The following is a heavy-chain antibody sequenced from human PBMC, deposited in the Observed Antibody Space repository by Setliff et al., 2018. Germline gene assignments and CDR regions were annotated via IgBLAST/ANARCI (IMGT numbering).Heavy chain of an antibody. Sequence: PSETLSLTCTVSGGSISSRSYYWGWIRQPPGKGLEWIGSIYHTGTTYYNPSLKSRVTISVDTSKNQFSLRLSSVTAADTAVYFCARDYGPNDYWGQGSLVTVSS. CDR3: ARDYGPNDY. CDR1: GGSISSRSYY. J-gene: IGHJ4*02. D-gene: IGHD3-16*01. CDR2: IYHTGTT. V-gene: IGHV4-39*07.